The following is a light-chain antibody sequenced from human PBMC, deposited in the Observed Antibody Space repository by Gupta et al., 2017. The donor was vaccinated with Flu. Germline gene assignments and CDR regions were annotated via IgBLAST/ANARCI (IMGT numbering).Light chain of an antibody. CDR2: WAS. V-gene: IGKV4-1*01. Sequence: DIVMTQSPDSLAVSLGERATINCKSSQSVLYSPNNKNYLAWYQQKPGQPPKLLIYWASTRESGVPDRFSGSGSGTDFTLTISTLQAEDVAVYYCQEYDDTPWTFGQGTKVEIK. CDR1: QSVLYSPNNKNY. J-gene: IGKJ1*01. CDR3: QEYDDTPWT.